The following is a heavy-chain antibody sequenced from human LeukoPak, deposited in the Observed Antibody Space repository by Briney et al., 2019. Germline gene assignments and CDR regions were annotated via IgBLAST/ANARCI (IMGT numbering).Heavy chain of an antibody. CDR3: AKSQFGGVFDGFDI. J-gene: IGHJ3*02. CDR1: GFTFSSYA. Sequence: TGGSLRLSCAASGFTFSSYAMSWVRQAPGKGLEWVSAISGGGDTTYYADSVKGRFTISRDNSKNTLYVQMNSLRAEDTAVYYCAKSQFGGVFDGFDIWGQGTMVTVSS. D-gene: IGHD3-16*01. CDR2: ISGGGDTT. V-gene: IGHV3-23*01.